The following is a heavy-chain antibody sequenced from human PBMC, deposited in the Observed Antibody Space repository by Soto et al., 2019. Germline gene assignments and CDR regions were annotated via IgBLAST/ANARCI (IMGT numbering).Heavy chain of an antibody. J-gene: IGHJ4*02. CDR1: GFRFSNYW. D-gene: IGHD1-1*01. Sequence: PGGSLRLSCAASGFRFSNYWMHWVRQAPGKGLVWVARINTDGSITSYADSVKGRFTISRDNAKNTLFLQVNSLGAEDPAVYHCASAESWNKPPDYWGQGILVTVSS. V-gene: IGHV3-74*01. CDR2: INTDGSIT. CDR3: ASAESWNKPPDY.